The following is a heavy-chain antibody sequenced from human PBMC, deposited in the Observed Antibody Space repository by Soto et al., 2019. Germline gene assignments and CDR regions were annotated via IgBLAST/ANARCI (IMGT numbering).Heavy chain of an antibody. CDR1: GYTFTSYG. CDR2: ISAYNGNT. D-gene: IGHD4-17*01. Sequence: ASVKVSCKASGYTFTSYGISWVRQAPGQGLEWMGWISAYNGNTNYAQKLQGRVTMTTDTSTSTAYMELRSLRSDDTAVYYCARVALEDGPHDYGDYVGGAVAGTFELDYYYYMDVWGKGTTVTVSS. CDR3: ARVALEDGPHDYGDYVGGAVAGTFELDYYYYMDV. J-gene: IGHJ6*03. V-gene: IGHV1-18*01.